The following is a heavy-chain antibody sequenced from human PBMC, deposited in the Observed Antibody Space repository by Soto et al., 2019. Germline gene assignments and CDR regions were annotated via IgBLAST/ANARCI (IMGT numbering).Heavy chain of an antibody. Sequence: GGSLRLSCAASGFTFTTYPMTWVRQTPGRGLECAAVISGSGGSTHYADSVKGRFTISRDNSKSTLYMEMNSVRADDTAVYYCATLGGLYSDYLNSNFQSWGQGTLVTVSS. CDR2: ISGSGGST. CDR1: GFTFTTYP. CDR3: ATLGGLYSDYLNSNFQS. D-gene: IGHD4-17*01. V-gene: IGHV3-23*01. J-gene: IGHJ4*02.